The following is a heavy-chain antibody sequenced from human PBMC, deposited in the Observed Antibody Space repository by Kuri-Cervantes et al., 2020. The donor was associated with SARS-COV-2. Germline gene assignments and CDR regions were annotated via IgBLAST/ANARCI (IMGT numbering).Heavy chain of an antibody. D-gene: IGHD4-11*01. V-gene: IGHV1-69*13. CDR1: GGTFSSYA. CDR2: IIPIFGTA. CDR3: ARDGGGYSSTWFDP. Sequence: SVKVSCKASGGTFSSYAISWVRQAPGQGLEWMGGIIPIFGTANYAQKFQGRVTITADESTSTAYMELSSLRSEDTAVYYCARDGGGYSSTWFDPWGQGTLVTVSS. J-gene: IGHJ5*02.